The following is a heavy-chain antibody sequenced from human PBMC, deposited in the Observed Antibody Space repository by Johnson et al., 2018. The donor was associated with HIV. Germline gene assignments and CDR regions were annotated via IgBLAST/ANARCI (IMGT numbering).Heavy chain of an antibody. J-gene: IGHJ3*02. CDR2: IKQDGSEK. D-gene: IGHD2-21*02. CDR3: ARGPSAYCGCDCPGGAFDI. Sequence: EKLVESGGGLVQPGGSLRLSCAASGFTFSSYWMSWVRQAPGKGLEWVANIKQDGSEKYYVYSVKGRFTISRDNAKNSLYLQMNSLRAEDTAVYYCARGPSAYCGCDCPGGAFDIWGQGTMVTVSS. CDR1: GFTFSSYW. V-gene: IGHV3-7*01.